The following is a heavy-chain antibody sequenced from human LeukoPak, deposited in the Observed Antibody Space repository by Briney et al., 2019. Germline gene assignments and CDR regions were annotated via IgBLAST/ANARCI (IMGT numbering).Heavy chain of an antibody. Sequence: GGSLRLSCAASGFTFSSYAMHWVRQAPGKGPEWVAVISYDGSNKYYADSVKGRFTISRDNSKNTLYLQMNSLRAEDTAVYYCARDPRGGIYFDYWGQGTLVTVSS. V-gene: IGHV3-30*14. J-gene: IGHJ4*02. CDR3: ARDPRGGIYFDY. CDR2: ISYDGSNK. CDR1: GFTFSSYA. D-gene: IGHD3-10*01.